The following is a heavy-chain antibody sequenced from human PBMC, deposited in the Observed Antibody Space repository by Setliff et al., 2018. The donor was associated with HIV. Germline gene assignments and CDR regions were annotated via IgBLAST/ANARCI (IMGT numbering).Heavy chain of an antibody. V-gene: IGHV4-4*07. CDR1: GASISSGY. Sequence: SETLSLTCTVSGASISSGYWSWIRQPAGKGLEWIGRLYNSGNTNYNPSLQSRISISVDTSKNQFSLKMSSVTAADTAVYYCARSIGTVRGITEFDYWGQGNQVTVSS. J-gene: IGHJ4*02. CDR2: LYNSGNT. D-gene: IGHD3-10*01. CDR3: ARSIGTVRGITEFDY.